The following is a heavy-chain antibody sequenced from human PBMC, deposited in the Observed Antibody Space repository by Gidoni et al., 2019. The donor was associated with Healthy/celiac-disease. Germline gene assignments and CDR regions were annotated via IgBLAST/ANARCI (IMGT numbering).Heavy chain of an antibody. CDR2: IYTSGST. V-gene: IGHV4-4*07. Sequence: QVQLQESGPGLVKPSETLSLTCTVSGGSISSYYWSWIRQPAGKGLEWIGRIYTSGSTNYNPSLKSRVTMSVDTSKNQFSLKLSSVTAADTAVYYCARGGATHGRGVYWFDPWGQGTLVTVSS. CDR1: GGSISSYY. D-gene: IGHD1-26*01. J-gene: IGHJ5*02. CDR3: ARGGATHGRGVYWFDP.